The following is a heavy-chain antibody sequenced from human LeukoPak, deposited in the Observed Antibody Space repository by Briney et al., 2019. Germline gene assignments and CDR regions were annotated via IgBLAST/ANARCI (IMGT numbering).Heavy chain of an antibody. Sequence: GGSLRLSCAASGFTFSTNSMNWVRQAPGKGLEWVSYISGSSGTITYTDSVKGRFIISRDNAKNSLYLQMNSLRAEDTAVYYCARDLNWAFDYWGQGTLVTVSS. CDR1: GFTFSTNS. CDR2: ISGSSGTI. CDR3: ARDLNWAFDY. D-gene: IGHD1-1*01. J-gene: IGHJ4*02. V-gene: IGHV3-48*04.